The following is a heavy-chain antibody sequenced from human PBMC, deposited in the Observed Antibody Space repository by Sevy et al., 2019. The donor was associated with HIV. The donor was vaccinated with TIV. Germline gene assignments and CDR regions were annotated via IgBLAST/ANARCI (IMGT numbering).Heavy chain of an antibody. CDR3: ARAYGDYVPYYYGMDV. J-gene: IGHJ6*02. CDR2: IYYSGST. V-gene: IGHV4-61*01. Sequence: SETLSLTCTVSGGSVSSGSYYWSWIRQPPGKGLEWIGYIYYSGSTNYNPSLKSRVTISVDTSKNQFSLKLSSVTVADTAVYYCARAYGDYVPYYYGMDVWGQGTTVTVSS. D-gene: IGHD4-17*01. CDR1: GGSVSSGSYY.